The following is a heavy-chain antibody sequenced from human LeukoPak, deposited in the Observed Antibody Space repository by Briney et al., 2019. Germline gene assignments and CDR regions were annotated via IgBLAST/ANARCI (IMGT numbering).Heavy chain of an antibody. CDR2: ISSSSNYI. V-gene: IGHV3-21*01. Sequence: GGSLRLSCAASGFTFSSFGMNWVRQAPGKGLEWVSCISSSSNYIYYADSVKGRFTISRENAKNSLYLQMNSLRAEDTAVYYRAREPLEYSSSEDAFDIWGQGTMVTVSS. CDR3: AREPLEYSSSEDAFDI. J-gene: IGHJ3*02. D-gene: IGHD6-6*01. CDR1: GFTFSSFG.